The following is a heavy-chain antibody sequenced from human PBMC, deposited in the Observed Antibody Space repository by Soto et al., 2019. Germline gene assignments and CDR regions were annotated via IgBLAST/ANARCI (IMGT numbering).Heavy chain of an antibody. CDR1: GFTFDDYA. CDR2: ISWSSSSV. D-gene: IGHD6-13*01. J-gene: IGHJ6*02. Sequence: GGSLRLSCAASGFTFDDYAMHWVRQAPGKGLEWVSGISWSSSSVDYVDSVKGRFTISRDNTKNSLYLQMNSLGTEDTALYYCAKTGGYSSTDYYYYGMDVWGQGTTVTVSS. V-gene: IGHV3-9*01. CDR3: AKTGGYSSTDYYYYGMDV.